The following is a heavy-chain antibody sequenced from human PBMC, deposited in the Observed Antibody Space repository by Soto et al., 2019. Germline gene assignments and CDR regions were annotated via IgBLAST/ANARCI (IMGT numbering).Heavy chain of an antibody. CDR1: GGSISSGGYS. J-gene: IGHJ4*02. CDR2: IYHSGST. Sequence: QLQLQESGSGLVKPSQTLSLTCAVSGGSISSGGYSWSWIRQPPGKGLEWIGYIYHSGSTYYNPPLKSRVTISVVRSKNQFSLKLSSVTAADTAVYYCARENNVLPGGYFDYWGQGTLVTVSS. D-gene: IGHD3-10*01. CDR3: ARENNVLPGGYFDY. V-gene: IGHV4-30-2*01.